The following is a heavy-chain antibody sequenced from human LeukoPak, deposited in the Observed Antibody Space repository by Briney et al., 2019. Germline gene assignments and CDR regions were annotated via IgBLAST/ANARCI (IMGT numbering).Heavy chain of an antibody. V-gene: IGHV4-34*01. J-gene: IGHJ4*02. CDR1: GGSFSGYY. Sequence: SETLSLTCAVYGGSFSGYYWSWIRQPPGKGLEWIGEINHSGSTNYNPSLKSRVTISVDTSKNQFSLKLSSVTAADTAVYYCARHSGYDYVLGYWGQGTLVTVSS. D-gene: IGHD5-12*01. CDR2: INHSGST. CDR3: ARHSGYDYVLGY.